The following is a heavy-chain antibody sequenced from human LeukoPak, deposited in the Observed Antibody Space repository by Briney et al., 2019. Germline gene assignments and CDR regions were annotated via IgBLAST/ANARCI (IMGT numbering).Heavy chain of an antibody. D-gene: IGHD3-22*01. CDR2: INPNSGDT. CDR3: ARELGRSGYYGVDY. J-gene: IGHJ4*02. V-gene: IGHV1-2*04. Sequence: ASVKVSCKASGYSFTGHYIHWVRQAPGQGPVWVGWINPNSGDTTYAQNFQGWVTMTRDTSITTAYMELSRLRSDDTAVYYCARELGRSGYYGVDYWGQGTLVTVSS. CDR1: GYSFTGHY.